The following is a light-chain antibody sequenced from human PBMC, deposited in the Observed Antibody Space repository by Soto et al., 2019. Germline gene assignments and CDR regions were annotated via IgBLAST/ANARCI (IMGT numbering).Light chain of an antibody. J-gene: IGLJ2*01. Sequence: QTVVTQEPSFSVSPGGTVTLTCGLNSGSVSTADYPSWYQQTPGQAPRTLIYSTKTRSSGVPDRFSGSILGSKAALTITGGQGEDESDYYCVLYRGSGILVFGGGTKLTVL. V-gene: IGLV8-61*01. CDR2: STK. CDR3: VLYRGSGILV. CDR1: SGSVSTADY.